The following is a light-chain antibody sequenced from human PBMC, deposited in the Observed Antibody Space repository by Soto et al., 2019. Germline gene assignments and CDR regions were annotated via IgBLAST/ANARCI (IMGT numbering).Light chain of an antibody. J-gene: IGKJ4*01. Sequence: EIVMTQSPATLSVSPGERATLSCRASQSVRTYVAWYQQKAGQAPRLLIYDASNRATGIPARFSGSGSGTDFTLTISGLEPEDFAVYFCQQRINWRSTFGGGTKVDIK. V-gene: IGKV3-11*01. CDR2: DAS. CDR1: QSVRTY. CDR3: QQRINWRST.